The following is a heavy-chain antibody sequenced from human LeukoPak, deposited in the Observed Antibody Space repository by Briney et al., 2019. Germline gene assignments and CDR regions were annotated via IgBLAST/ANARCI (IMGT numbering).Heavy chain of an antibody. CDR3: AKLRQRIVGASGIYFDF. CDR1: GFTVSSNY. Sequence: PGGSLRLSCAASGFTVSSNYMSWVRQAPGKGLEWVSVIYSGGSTYYADSVKGRFTISRDNSKNTLSLHMNSLKLEDTAMYFCAKLRQRIVGASGIYFDFWGQGILVTVSS. CDR2: IYSGGST. D-gene: IGHD1-26*01. J-gene: IGHJ4*02. V-gene: IGHV3-53*01.